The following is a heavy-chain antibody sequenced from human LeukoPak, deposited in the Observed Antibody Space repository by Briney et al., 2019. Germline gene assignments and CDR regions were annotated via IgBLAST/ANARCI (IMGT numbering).Heavy chain of an antibody. J-gene: IGHJ5*02. D-gene: IGHD2/OR15-2a*01. V-gene: IGHV1-2*02. Sequence: ASVKVSCTASGYSFSDYYIHWLRQAPGQGLEWMGWINPKSGGTNYAQNFQGRVTMTRDTSSTTVYMELTRLRSDDTAVYYCARPLGSLKEYWWFDPWGQGTLVTVSS. CDR2: INPKSGGT. CDR3: ARPLGSLKEYWWFDP. CDR1: GYSFSDYY.